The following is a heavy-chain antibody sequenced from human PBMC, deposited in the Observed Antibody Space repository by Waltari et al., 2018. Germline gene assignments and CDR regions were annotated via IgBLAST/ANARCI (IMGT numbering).Heavy chain of an antibody. Sequence: QVQLQQWGAGRLNPSETLSLTCGESGASFGRFYWSWIRQAPGKGLEWMWDSTHTGDCNINPSLKSRLTISVDTSKSQFSLELTSVTPADTAVYYCGRAPATSWFGYSVYWGQGTVVTVSS. CDR1: GASFGRFY. V-gene: IGHV4-34*01. D-gene: IGHD2-2*01. CDR3: GRAPATSWFGYSVY. J-gene: IGHJ4*02. CDR2: STHTGDC.